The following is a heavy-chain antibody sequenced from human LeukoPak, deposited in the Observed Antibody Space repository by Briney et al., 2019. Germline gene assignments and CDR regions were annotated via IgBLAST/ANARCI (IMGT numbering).Heavy chain of an antibody. CDR3: ARDLEAANTYYFHF. CDR2: ISDYGSRQ. V-gene: IGHV3-30-3*01. Sequence: PGGSLRLSCAPTGFTFSNYAIHGGRQAPGKGLEWGAFISDYGSRQHYADYVKGRFTIPRENSKNTLDLQMNSLRDEDTAVYYCARDLEAANTYYFHFWGQETMVTVSS. J-gene: IGHJ4*02. CDR1: GFTFSNYA. D-gene: IGHD6-13*01.